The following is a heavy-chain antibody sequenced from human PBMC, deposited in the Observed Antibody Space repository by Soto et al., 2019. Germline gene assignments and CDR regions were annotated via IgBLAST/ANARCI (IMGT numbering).Heavy chain of an antibody. D-gene: IGHD3-10*01. J-gene: IGHJ3*02. Sequence: PSETLSLTCTVSGGSISSYYWSWIRQPPGKGLEWIGYIYYSGSTNYNPSLKSRVTISVDTSKNQLSLKLSSVTAADTAVYYCARLRGSTDAFDIWGQGTMVTVSS. V-gene: IGHV4-59*01. CDR2: IYYSGST. CDR1: GGSISSYY. CDR3: ARLRGSTDAFDI.